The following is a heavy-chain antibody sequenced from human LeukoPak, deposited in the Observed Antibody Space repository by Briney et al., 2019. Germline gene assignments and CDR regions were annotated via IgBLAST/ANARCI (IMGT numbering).Heavy chain of an antibody. V-gene: IGHV1-3*01. CDR2: INAGNGNT. CDR3: ARDWVAGQQLVNNAFDI. Sequence: GPSVKVSCKASGYTFTSYAMHWVRQAPGQRLEWMGWINAGNGNTKYSQKFQGRVTITRDTSASTAYMELSSLRSEDTAVYYCARDWVAGQQLVNNAFDIWGQGTMVTVSS. J-gene: IGHJ3*02. CDR1: GYTFTSYA. D-gene: IGHD6-13*01.